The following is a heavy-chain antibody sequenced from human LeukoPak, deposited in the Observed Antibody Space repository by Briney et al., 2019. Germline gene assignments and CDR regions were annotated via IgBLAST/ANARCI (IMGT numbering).Heavy chain of an antibody. CDR1: GFTFSSYS. CDR3: ARVVTGRSSWYYFDY. D-gene: IGHD6-13*01. V-gene: IGHV3-21*01. Sequence: GGSLRLSCAASGFTFSSYSMIWVRQAPGKGLEWVPSISGSSSYIYYADSVKGRFTISRDNAKNSLYLQMNSLRAEDTAVYYCARVVTGRSSWYYFDYWGQGTLVTVSS. J-gene: IGHJ4*02. CDR2: ISGSSSYI.